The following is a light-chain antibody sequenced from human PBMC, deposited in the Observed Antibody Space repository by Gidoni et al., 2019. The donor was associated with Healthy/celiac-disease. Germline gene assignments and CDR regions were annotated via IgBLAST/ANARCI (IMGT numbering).Light chain of an antibody. CDR3: QQYRT. CDR1: QSISSW. CDR2: DAS. J-gene: IGKJ2*01. Sequence: DIQMTQSPSTLSASVGDRVTITCRASQSISSWLAWYQQKPGKAPKLLIYDASSLESGVPSRFSGSGSGTEFTLTISSLQPDDFATYYCQQYRTFXXXTKLEIK. V-gene: IGKV1-5*01.